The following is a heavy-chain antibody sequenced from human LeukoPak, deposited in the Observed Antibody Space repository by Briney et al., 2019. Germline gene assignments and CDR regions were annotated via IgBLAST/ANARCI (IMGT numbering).Heavy chain of an antibody. Sequence: GGSLRLSCAASGFTFSSYGIHWVRQAPGKGLEWVAFIRYDGSNKYYADSVKGRFTISRDNSKNTLYLQMNSLRAEDTAVYYCAKWGPMVRGPLTDWGQGTLVTVSS. V-gene: IGHV3-30*02. CDR3: AKWGPMVRGPLTD. D-gene: IGHD3-10*01. CDR2: IRYDGSNK. CDR1: GFTFSSYG. J-gene: IGHJ4*02.